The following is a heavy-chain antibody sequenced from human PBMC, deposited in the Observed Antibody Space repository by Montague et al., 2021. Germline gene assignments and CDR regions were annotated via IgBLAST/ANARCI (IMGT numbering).Heavy chain of an antibody. CDR1: GDFISSYTW. CDR3: ARHGDDEWQQMAF. D-gene: IGHD6-13*01. Sequence: SETLSLTCAVSGDFISSYTWWSWVRQPPGKGLEWIGEIFHSGSANYNPSLRSRITISVDKSMNEFSLHLNSVTPADTAVYYCARHGDDEWQQMAFWGQGTLVVVSS. J-gene: IGHJ4*02. CDR2: IFHSGSA. V-gene: IGHV4-4*02.